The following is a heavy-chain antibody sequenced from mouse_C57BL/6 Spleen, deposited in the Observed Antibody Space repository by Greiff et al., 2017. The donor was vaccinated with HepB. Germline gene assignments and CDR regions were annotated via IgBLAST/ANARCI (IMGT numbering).Heavy chain of an antibody. Sequence: QVQLQQSGAELVRPGPSVKVSCKASGYAFTNYLIERVKQRPGQGLEWIGVINPGSGGTNYNEKFKGKATLTADKSSSTAYMQLSSLTSEDSAVYFCARSNWDKYYFDYWGQGTTLTVSS. V-gene: IGHV1-54*01. CDR1: GYAFTNYL. J-gene: IGHJ2*01. D-gene: IGHD4-1*01. CDR2: INPGSGGT. CDR3: ARSNWDKYYFDY.